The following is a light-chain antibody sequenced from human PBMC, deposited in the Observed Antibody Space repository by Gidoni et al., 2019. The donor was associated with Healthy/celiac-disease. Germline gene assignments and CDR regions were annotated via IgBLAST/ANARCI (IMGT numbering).Light chain of an antibody. CDR3: QHYGYT. Sequence: DIQMTQSPSTLSASVGDRVTITCRASQSISSWLAWYQHKPGKAPTLLIYDASSLESGVPSRFSGSGSGTEFTLTISSLQPDDFATYYCQHYGYTFGQGTKLEIK. CDR2: DAS. V-gene: IGKV1-5*01. J-gene: IGKJ2*01. CDR1: QSISSW.